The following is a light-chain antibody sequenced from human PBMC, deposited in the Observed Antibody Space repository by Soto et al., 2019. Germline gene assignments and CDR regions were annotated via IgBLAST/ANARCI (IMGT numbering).Light chain of an antibody. Sequence: QSALTQPASLSGSPGQSITISCTGTSSDIGAYDYVSWFQQHPGKAPKLMISEVNNRPSGVSNRFSGSKSGNTAYLTISGLQVEDEADYYCSSYGGGNAFYVFGTGTKLTVL. CDR2: EVN. CDR1: SSDIGAYDY. CDR3: SSYGGGNAFYV. V-gene: IGLV2-14*01. J-gene: IGLJ1*01.